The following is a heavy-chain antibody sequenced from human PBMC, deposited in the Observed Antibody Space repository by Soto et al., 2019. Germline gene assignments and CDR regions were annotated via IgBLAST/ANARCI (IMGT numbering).Heavy chain of an antibody. J-gene: IGHJ5*01. CDR3: AKAGDYGDYAGENWFDS. V-gene: IGHV3-74*01. Sequence: EVQLVECGGGLVQPGGSLRLSCAASGFTFFAYWIHWVRQVPGKGLVWVSRINSDGSHTSYADSVRGRFTISRDNSKNTVYLQMNSLTAEATAVYYCAKAGDYGDYAGENWFDSWGQGSLVTVSS. CDR1: GFTFFAYW. D-gene: IGHD4-17*01. CDR2: INSDGSHT.